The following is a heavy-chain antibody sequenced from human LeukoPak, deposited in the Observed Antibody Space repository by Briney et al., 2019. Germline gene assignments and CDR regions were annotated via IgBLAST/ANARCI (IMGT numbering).Heavy chain of an antibody. CDR2: IIPIFGTA. J-gene: IGHJ4*02. V-gene: IGHV1-69*05. Sequence: GASVKVSCKASGYTFTSYDINWVRQATGQGLEWMGGIIPIFGTANYAQKFQGRVTITTDESTSTAYMELSSLRSEDTAVYYCARGIAALPEDWGQGTLVTVSS. CDR1: GYTFTSYD. CDR3: ARGIAALPED. D-gene: IGHD6-6*01.